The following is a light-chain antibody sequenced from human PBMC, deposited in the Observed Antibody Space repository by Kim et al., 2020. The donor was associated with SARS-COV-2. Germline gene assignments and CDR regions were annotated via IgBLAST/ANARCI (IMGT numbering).Light chain of an antibody. J-gene: IGLJ2*01. V-gene: IGLV3-19*01. CDR1: SLRSYY. Sequence: VALGQTVRITRPGDSLRSYYATWYQKKPGPALIVVIYGKNNRPSGIPDRFAGSSSGNTASLTITGTQAGDEADYYCNSRDSNDNVVFGGGTQLTVL. CDR3: NSRDSNDNVV. CDR2: GKN.